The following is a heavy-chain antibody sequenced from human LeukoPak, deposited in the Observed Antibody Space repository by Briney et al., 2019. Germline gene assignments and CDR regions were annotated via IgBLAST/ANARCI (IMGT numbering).Heavy chain of an antibody. CDR1: GFTFSTYV. Sequence: PGGSLRLSCAASGFTFSTYVVTWVRQAPGEGLEWVSGISGSGGSTYYTDSVKGRFTISRDNSKNTLHLQMSSLRAEDTALYYCVKDRCDRTTCPEVWGQGTLVTVSS. CDR3: VKDRCDRTTCPEV. V-gene: IGHV3-23*01. D-gene: IGHD2-2*01. J-gene: IGHJ4*02. CDR2: ISGSGGST.